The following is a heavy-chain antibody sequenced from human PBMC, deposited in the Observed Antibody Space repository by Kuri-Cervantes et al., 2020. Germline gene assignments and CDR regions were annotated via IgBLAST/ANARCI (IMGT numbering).Heavy chain of an antibody. CDR1: GYTFTGYY. CDR3: AREMSGSYCEGPVYYYYGMDV. V-gene: IGHV1-2*02. CDR2: INPNSGGT. D-gene: IGHD1-26*01. J-gene: IGHJ6*02. Sequence: ASVKVSCKASGYTFTGYYMHWVRQAPGQGLEWMGWINPNSGGTNYAQKFQGRVTMTRDTSISTAYMELSRLRSDDTAVYYCAREMSGSYCEGPVYYYYGMDVWGQGTTVTVSS.